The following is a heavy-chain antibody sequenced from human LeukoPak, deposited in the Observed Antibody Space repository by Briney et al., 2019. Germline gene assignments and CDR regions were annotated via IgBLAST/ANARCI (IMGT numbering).Heavy chain of an antibody. CDR1: GGSIRTYC. CDR3: ARYYHGSGSYYNIAYFDY. Sequence: SETLSLTCTVSGGSIRTYCWSWIRQPPGKGLEWIRYIYYSGTTHYDPSLKSRVTISLDTSNNHFPLRLSSVTAADTAVYYCARYYHGSGSYYNIAYFDYWGQGTLVTVSS. CDR2: IYYSGTT. J-gene: IGHJ4*02. D-gene: IGHD3-10*01. V-gene: IGHV4-59*01.